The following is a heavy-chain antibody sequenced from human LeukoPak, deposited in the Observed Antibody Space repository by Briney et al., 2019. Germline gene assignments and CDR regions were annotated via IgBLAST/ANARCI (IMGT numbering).Heavy chain of an antibody. D-gene: IGHD3-22*01. J-gene: IGHJ4*02. CDR2: IYYSGIT. CDR1: GGSISSYY. Sequence: ASETLSLTCTVSGGSISSYYWSWLRQPPGKGLEWIGFIYYSGITDYTPSLKSRVTISVDTSKNQFSLKLTSVTAADTAVYYCARLRALSYYDSSGDLYYFEYWGQGTLVTVSS. CDR3: ARLRALSYYDSSGDLYYFEY. V-gene: IGHV4-59*01.